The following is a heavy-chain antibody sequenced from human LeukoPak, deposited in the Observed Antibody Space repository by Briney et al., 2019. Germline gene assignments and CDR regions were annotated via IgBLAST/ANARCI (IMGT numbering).Heavy chain of an antibody. V-gene: IGHV3-23*01. CDR3: ASGRTFGGVIVTSPLDY. Sequence: PGGSLRLSCAAPGFTFSSYGMSWVRQAPGKGLEWVSTISGSGGSTYYADSVKGRFTISRDNSKNTLYLQMNSLRAEDTAVYYCASGRTFGGVIVTSPLDYWGQGTLVIVSS. CDR1: GFTFSSYG. J-gene: IGHJ4*02. D-gene: IGHD3-16*02. CDR2: ISGSGGST.